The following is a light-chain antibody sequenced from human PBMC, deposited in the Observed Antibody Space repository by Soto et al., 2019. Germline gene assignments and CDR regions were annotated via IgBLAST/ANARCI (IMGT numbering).Light chain of an antibody. CDR1: QHITNY. Sequence: DIQMTQSPSSLTASVGDRFTITCRPSQHITNYLNWYQQKPWKDPKFLIYAESTLKNGVTSRFSGRTSGADFTLAINGLQPEDFATYYGEQSYSFPYTFGQGTNLEI. CDR3: EQSYSFPYT. CDR2: AES. J-gene: IGKJ2*01. V-gene: IGKV1-39*01.